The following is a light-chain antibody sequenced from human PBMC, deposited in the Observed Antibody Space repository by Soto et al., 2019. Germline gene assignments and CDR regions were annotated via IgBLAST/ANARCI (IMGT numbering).Light chain of an antibody. CDR2: DVS. CDR3: CSYAGSPRYV. CDR1: SSDVGGYNY. V-gene: IGLV2-11*01. Sequence: QSALTQPRSVSGSPGQSVTISCTGTSSDVGGYNYVSWYQQHPGKAPKVMIYDVSERPSGVPDRFSGPKSGNTASLTISGLQAEDEADYYCCSYAGSPRYVFGTGTKLTVL. J-gene: IGLJ1*01.